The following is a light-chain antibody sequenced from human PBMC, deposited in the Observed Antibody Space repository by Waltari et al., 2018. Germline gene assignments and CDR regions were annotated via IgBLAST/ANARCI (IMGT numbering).Light chain of an antibody. J-gene: IGLJ2*01. Sequence: QSALTQPRAVSGSPGQSVTIPCPGTSSDVGGYNYVSWYQQHPGKAPKLMIYDVSKRPSGVPDRFSGSKSGNPASLTISGLQAEDEADYYCCSYAGSYTVFGGGTKLTVL. CDR2: DVS. CDR3: CSYAGSYTV. V-gene: IGLV2-11*02. CDR1: SSDVGGYNY.